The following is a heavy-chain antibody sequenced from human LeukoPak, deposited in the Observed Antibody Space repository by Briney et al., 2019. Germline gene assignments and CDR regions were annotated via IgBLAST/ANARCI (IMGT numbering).Heavy chain of an antibody. D-gene: IGHD3-22*01. J-gene: IGHJ3*01. CDR1: GGSMSSSSYY. V-gene: IGHV4-39*07. Sequence: SETLSLTCTVSGGSMSSSSYYWGWIRQAPGKGLEWIGSIYYSGSTYYNPSLKSRVTISVDTSKNQFSLKLSSVTAADTAVYYCARVARITMIVGWGQGTMVTVSS. CDR3: ARVARITMIVG. CDR2: IYYSGST.